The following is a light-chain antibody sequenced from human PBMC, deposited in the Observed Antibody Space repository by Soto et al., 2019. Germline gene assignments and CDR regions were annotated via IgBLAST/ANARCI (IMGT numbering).Light chain of an antibody. CDR2: DAS. Sequence: DIQMTQSPSTLSASVGDRVTITCRASQSISSWLAWYQQKPGKAPKLLIYDASSLESGVPSRFSGSGSGTEFTLTISSLQPDDVSTYYCQQYNSYWTFGQGTKLDIK. V-gene: IGKV1-5*01. CDR3: QQYNSYWT. CDR1: QSISSW. J-gene: IGKJ1*01.